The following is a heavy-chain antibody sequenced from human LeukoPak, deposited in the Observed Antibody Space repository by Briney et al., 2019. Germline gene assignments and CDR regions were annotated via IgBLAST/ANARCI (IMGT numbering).Heavy chain of an antibody. J-gene: IGHJ1*01. CDR1: GFTFSTYG. V-gene: IGHV3-30*03. D-gene: IGHD4-17*01. CDR3: ARVITVYNDYEEVAEYFQH. Sequence: GGSLRLSCAASGFTFSTYGTHWVRQAPGKGLEWVAVISYDGSNKYYADSVKGRFTISRDNSKNTLYLQMNSLRAEDTAVYYCARVITVYNDYEEVAEYFQHWGQGTLVIVSS. CDR2: ISYDGSNK.